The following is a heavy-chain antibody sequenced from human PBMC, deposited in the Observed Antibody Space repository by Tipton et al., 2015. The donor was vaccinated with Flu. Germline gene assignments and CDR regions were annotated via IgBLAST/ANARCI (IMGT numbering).Heavy chain of an antibody. CDR1: GFTFSSYG. CDR3: ARGKALYSSSWLDY. V-gene: IGHV3-33*01. D-gene: IGHD6-13*01. Sequence: SGFTFSSYGMHWVRQAPGKGLEWVAVIWYDGSNKYYADSVKGRFTISRDNSKNTLYLQMNSLRAEDTAVYYCARGKALYSSSWLDYWGQGTLVTVSS. J-gene: IGHJ4*02. CDR2: IWYDGSNK.